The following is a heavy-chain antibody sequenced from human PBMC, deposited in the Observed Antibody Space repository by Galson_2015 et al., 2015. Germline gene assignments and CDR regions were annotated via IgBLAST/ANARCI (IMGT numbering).Heavy chain of an antibody. V-gene: IGHV3-30-3*01. D-gene: IGHD3-10*01. CDR1: GFTFSSYA. J-gene: IGHJ3*02. CDR3: ARVLFVRGVYDAFDI. Sequence: SLRLSCAASGFTFSSYAMSWVRQAPGKGLEWVAVISYDGSNKYYADSVKGRFTISRDNSKNTLYMQTNSLRAEDTAVYYCARVLFVRGVYDAFDIWGQGTMVTVSS. CDR2: ISYDGSNK.